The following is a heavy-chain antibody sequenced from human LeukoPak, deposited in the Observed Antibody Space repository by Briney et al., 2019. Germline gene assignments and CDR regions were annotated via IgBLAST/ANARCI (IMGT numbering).Heavy chain of an antibody. CDR1: GYTFTSYY. CDR2: INPSGGST. CDR3: ARDPQTYYYDSSGYRNWFDP. D-gene: IGHD3-22*01. J-gene: IGHJ5*02. V-gene: IGHV1-46*01. Sequence: ASVKVSRKASGYTFTSYYMHWVRQAPGQGLEWMGIINPSGGSTSYAQKFQGRVTMTRDTSTSTVYMELSSLRSEDTAVYYCARDPQTYYYDSSGYRNWFDPWGQGTLVTASS.